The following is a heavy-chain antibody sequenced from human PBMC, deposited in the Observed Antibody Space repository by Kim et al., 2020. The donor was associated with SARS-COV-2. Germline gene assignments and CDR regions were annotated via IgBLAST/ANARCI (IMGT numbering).Heavy chain of an antibody. D-gene: IGHD1-1*01. V-gene: IGHV3-48*02. CDR2: MSDSGTTI. J-gene: IGHJ1*01. CDR1: GFNVGNSH. Sequence: GGSLRLSCVASGFNVGNSHMSWVRQAPGKAPEWLSYMSDSGTTIYYADSAKGRFTISRDIVQNSLFLQMDSLRDADTAVYYCTTSLNFCGQGTLVTVCS. CDR3: TTSLNF.